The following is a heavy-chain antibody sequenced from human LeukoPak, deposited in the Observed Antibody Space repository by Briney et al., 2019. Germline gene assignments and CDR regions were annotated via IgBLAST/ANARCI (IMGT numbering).Heavy chain of an antibody. V-gene: IGHV3-11*01. CDR3: AKGYKGYVWQYSRYIGTYYYDY. CDR2: IGTRSNPI. CDR1: GFSFSDFY. D-gene: IGHD3-16*02. Sequence: PGGSLRLSCAASGFSFSDFYMSWIRQAPGMGLEWISYIGTRSNPIYYADSVKGRFTISRDDAKNSLYLQMNSLRDEDTAVYFCAKGYKGYVWQYSRYIGTYYYDYWGQGTLVTVSS. J-gene: IGHJ4*02.